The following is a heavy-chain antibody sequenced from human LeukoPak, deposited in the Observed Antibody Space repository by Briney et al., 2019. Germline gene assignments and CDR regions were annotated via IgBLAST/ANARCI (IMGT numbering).Heavy chain of an antibody. CDR1: GFTFSSYR. V-gene: IGHV3-21*01. J-gene: IGHJ6*03. CDR3: ARDPYNGNYGDSYYYYMDV. CDR2: ITSSSSYT. D-gene: IGHD1-26*01. Sequence: GGSLRLSCAVTGFTFSSYRMNWVRKAPGKELEWVSSITSSSSYTFYADSVKGRFTISRDNAKSSLYLQMNSLRAEDTAIYYCARDPYNGNYGDSYYYYMDVWGKGTTVTISS.